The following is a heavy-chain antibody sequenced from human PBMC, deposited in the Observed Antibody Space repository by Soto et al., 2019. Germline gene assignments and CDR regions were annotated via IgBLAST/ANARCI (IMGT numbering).Heavy chain of an antibody. V-gene: IGHV3-74*01. Sequence: EVQLVETGGGLVQPGGSLRLSCAASGFTFSTYWMHWVRQVPGKGLVWVSRINSDGSDISYADSVKGRFTISRDNAQNTGFLQMNSLRAEDTAVYYCASTIAMIRGHGMDVW. CDR3: ASTIAMIRGHGMDV. CDR2: INSDGSDI. CDR1: GFTFSTYW. J-gene: IGHJ6*01. D-gene: IGHD3-10*01.